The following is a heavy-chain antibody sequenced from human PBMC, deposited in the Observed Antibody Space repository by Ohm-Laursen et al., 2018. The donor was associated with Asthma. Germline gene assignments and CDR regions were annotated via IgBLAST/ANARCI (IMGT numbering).Heavy chain of an antibody. V-gene: IGHV3-30*18. D-gene: IGHD2/OR15-2a*01. Sequence: SLRLSCAASGFTFSSYGMHWVRQAPGKGLEWVAVISYDGSNKYYADSVKGRFTISRDNSKNTLYLQMNSLRAEDTAVYYCAKDVSQYIPYYFDYWGQGTLVTVSS. CDR1: GFTFSSYG. J-gene: IGHJ4*02. CDR3: AKDVSQYIPYYFDY. CDR2: ISYDGSNK.